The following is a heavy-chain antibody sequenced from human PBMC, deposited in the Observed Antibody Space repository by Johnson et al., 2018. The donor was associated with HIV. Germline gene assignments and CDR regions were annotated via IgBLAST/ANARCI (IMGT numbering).Heavy chain of an antibody. CDR1: GFTFSSYA. V-gene: IGHV3-23*04. CDR3: AKESPREYQLPTDAFDI. D-gene: IGHD2-2*01. Sequence: VQLVESVGGLVQPGGSLILSCAASGFTFSSYAMSWVRQAPGKGLEWVSTITGSSGSTYYADSVKGRFTISRDNSKNTLFLQMNSLRAEDTAVYYCAKESPREYQLPTDAFDIWGQGTMVTVSS. CDR2: ITGSSGST. J-gene: IGHJ3*02.